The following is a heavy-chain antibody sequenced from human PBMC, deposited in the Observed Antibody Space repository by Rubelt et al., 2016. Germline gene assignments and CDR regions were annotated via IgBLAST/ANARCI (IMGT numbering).Heavy chain of an antibody. J-gene: IGHJ5*02. CDR1: GGSLSGYY. D-gene: IGHD3-3*01. CDR3: ARDRGPFGVALMGGFDP. Sequence: QVQLQQWGAGLLKPSETLSLTCAVYGGSLSGYYWSWIRQSPGKGLEWIGESNPSGSTNYNPSLKSRVTISVDTSENQFSLKLSSMTAADTAVYYCARDRGPFGVALMGGFDPWGQGTLVTVSS. CDR2: SNPSGST. V-gene: IGHV4-34*01.